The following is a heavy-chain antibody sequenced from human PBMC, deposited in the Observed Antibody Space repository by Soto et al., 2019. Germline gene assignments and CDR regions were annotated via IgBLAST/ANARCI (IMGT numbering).Heavy chain of an antibody. D-gene: IGHD1-20*01. Sequence: SETLSLTCTVSGGSIRVQSYYWTWIRQTPGKRLEWVGSSYYSGTSYFNPALKGRVTISVDTSTNQFSLRLTSVTAADTAVYYCTRRYNWNDYYFDPWGQGTLVTVSS. CDR2: SYYSGTS. CDR3: TRRYNWNDYYFDP. V-gene: IGHV4-39*01. CDR1: GGSIRVQSYY. J-gene: IGHJ5*02.